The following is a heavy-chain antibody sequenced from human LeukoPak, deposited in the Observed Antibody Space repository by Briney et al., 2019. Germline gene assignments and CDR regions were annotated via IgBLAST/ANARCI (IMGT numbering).Heavy chain of an antibody. CDR1: GFTVSSNY. V-gene: IGHV3-53*01. D-gene: IGHD5-24*01. J-gene: IGHJ3*02. CDR2: TYSGGVT. Sequence: PGGSLRLSCAASGFTVSSNYMSWVRQAQGKGLEWVSVTYSGGVTYYADSVKDRFTISRDNSKNTLYLQMNSLRAEDTAVYYCAREGDGYNDIWGQGTMVTVSS. CDR3: AREGDGYNDI.